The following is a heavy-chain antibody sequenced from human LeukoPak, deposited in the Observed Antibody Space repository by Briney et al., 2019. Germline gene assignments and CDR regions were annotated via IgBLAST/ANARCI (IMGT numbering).Heavy chain of an antibody. CDR1: GFTFSNYG. D-gene: IGHD3-9*01. CDR3: ARAPLLYFDWCYFDY. V-gene: IGHV3-30*02. J-gene: IGHJ4*02. CDR2: IRSDGTNK. Sequence: PGGSLRLSCAASGFTFSNYGMNWVRQAPGKGLEWVAYIRSDGTNKYSADSVKGRFTIARDNSKNTLYLQMNSLRVEDTAVYYCARAPLLYFDWCYFDYWGQGTLVTVSS.